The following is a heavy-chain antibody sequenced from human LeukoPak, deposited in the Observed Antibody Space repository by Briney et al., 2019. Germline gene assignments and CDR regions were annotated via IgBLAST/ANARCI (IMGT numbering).Heavy chain of an antibody. V-gene: IGHV4-31*03. CDR1: GGSISSGGYY. CDR3: ARGSIAVAGAVDY. J-gene: IGHJ4*02. CDR2: IYYSGST. Sequence: PSETLSLTCTVSGGSISSGGYYWNWIRQHPGKGLEWIGYIYYSGSTYCNPSLKSRLTISVDTSKNQFSLKLTSVTAADTAVYYCARGSIAVAGAVDYWGQGALVTVSS. D-gene: IGHD6-19*01.